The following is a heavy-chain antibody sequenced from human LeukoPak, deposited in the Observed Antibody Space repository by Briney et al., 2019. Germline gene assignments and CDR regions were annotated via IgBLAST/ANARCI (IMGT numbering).Heavy chain of an antibody. CDR3: ASTLNLRWPTWGDY. J-gene: IGHJ4*02. CDR1: GGSISSGSYY. CDR2: IYYSGST. Sequence: NPSETLSLTCTVSGGSISSGSYYWGWIRQPPGKGLEWIGSIYYSGSTYYNPSLKSRVTISVDTSKNQFSLKLSSVTAADTAVYYCASTLNLRWPTWGDYWGQGTLVTVSS. D-gene: IGHD4-23*01. V-gene: IGHV4-39*01.